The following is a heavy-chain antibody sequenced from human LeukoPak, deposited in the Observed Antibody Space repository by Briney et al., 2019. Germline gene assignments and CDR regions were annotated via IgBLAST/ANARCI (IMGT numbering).Heavy chain of an antibody. CDR3: ARGAEYYAIWRGYAGYSDY. CDR2: ISHRGST. V-gene: IGHV4-38-2*02. D-gene: IGHD3-3*01. J-gene: IGHJ4*02. CDR1: GHSISNGYY. Sequence: SETLSLTCTVSGHSISNGYYWGWIRQPPGQGLEWVGSISHRGSTNYNPSLRSRITISLDRSKQTSSLKLTSVTAADTAVYFCARGAEYYAIWRGYAGYSDYWGQGISVTVSS.